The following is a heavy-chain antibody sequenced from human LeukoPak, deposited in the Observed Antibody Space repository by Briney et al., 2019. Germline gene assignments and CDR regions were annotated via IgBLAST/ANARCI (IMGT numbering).Heavy chain of an antibody. CDR1: GGSISGGGYY. J-gene: IGHJ5*02. D-gene: IGHD2-21*02. CDR2: IYYSGST. Sequence: PSQTLSLTCTVSGGSISGGGYYWSWIRQHPGKGLEWIGYIYYSGSTYYNPSLKSRVTISVDTSKNQFSLKLSSVTAADTAVYYCARGHIVVVTATSGSGWFDPWGQGTLVTVSS. V-gene: IGHV4-31*03. CDR3: ARGHIVVVTATSGSGWFDP.